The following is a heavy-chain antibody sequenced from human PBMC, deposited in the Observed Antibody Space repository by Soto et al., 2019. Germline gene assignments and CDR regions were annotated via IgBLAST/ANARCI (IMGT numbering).Heavy chain of an antibody. CDR2: IWYDGSNK. D-gene: IGHD2-15*01. Sequence: QVQLVESGGGVVQPGRSLRLSCAASGFTFSSYGMHWVRQAPGKGLEWVAVIWYDGSNKYYADSVKGRFTISRDNSKNTQYVQMNSLRADDTGVYYCARDFRYCSGGSGYSYESDYWGQGTLVTVSS. CDR3: ARDFRYCSGGSGYSYESDY. V-gene: IGHV3-33*01. J-gene: IGHJ4*02. CDR1: GFTFSSYG.